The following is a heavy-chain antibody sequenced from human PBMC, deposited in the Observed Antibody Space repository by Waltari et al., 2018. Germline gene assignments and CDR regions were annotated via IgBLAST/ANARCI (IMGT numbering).Heavy chain of an antibody. Sequence: QVQLQESGPGLVKPSQTLSLTCTVSGGSISSGSYYWSWIRQPAGKGLEWIGLIYTSGSTNYNPSLKSRVTISVDTSKNQCSLKLSSVTAADTAVYYCAISNSLSSSGGDYFDYWGQGTLVTVSS. V-gene: IGHV4-61*02. CDR1: GGSISSGSYY. J-gene: IGHJ4*02. CDR2: IYTSGST. D-gene: IGHD6-6*01. CDR3: AISNSLSSSGGDYFDY.